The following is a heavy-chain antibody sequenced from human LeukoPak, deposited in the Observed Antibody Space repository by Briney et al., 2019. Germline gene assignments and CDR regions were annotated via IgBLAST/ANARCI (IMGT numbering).Heavy chain of an antibody. CDR3: ARVRIAVAGTPNPFDY. CDR2: TYYRSKWYN. J-gene: IGHJ4*02. D-gene: IGHD6-19*01. CDR1: GDSVSSNSAA. V-gene: IGHV6-1*01. Sequence: SQTLSLTCAISGDSVSSNSAAWNWIRQSPSRGLEWLGRTYYRSKWYNDYAVSVKSRITINPDTSKNQFSLQLNSVAPEDTAVYYCARVRIAVAGTPNPFDYWGQGTLVTVSS.